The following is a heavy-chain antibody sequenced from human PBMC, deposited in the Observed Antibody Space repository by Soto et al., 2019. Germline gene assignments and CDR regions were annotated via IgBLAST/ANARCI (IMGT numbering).Heavy chain of an antibody. CDR3: AKVYEPRKTGGRNYFDY. CDR2: ISGSGGST. Sequence: HPGGSLRLSCAASGFTFSSYAMSWVRQAPGKGLEWVSAISGSGGSTYYADSVKGRFTISRDNSKNTLYLQMNSLRAEDTAVYYCAKVYEPRKTGGRNYFDYWGQGTLVTVSS. V-gene: IGHV3-23*01. J-gene: IGHJ4*02. CDR1: GFTFSSYA. D-gene: IGHD2-8*01.